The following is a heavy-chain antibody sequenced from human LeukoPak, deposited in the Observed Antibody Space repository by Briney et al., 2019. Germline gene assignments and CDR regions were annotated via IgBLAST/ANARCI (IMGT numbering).Heavy chain of an antibody. D-gene: IGHD4-17*01. J-gene: IGHJ5*02. CDR3: ARDVHGDYGSGWFDP. CDR2: IMPLFGTA. V-gene: IGHV1-69*05. Sequence: SVKVSCKPSGGTFNNSAISWVRQAPGQGLEWLGGIMPLFGTAGYAQKFQGRVTITKDESTRTVYLELTSLTSDDTAVYYCARDVHGDYGSGWFDPWGQGTLVSVPS. CDR1: GGTFNNSA.